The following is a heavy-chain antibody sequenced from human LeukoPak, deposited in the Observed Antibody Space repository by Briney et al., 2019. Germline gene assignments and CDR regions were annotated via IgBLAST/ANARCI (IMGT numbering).Heavy chain of an antibody. CDR1: GGSISSYY. J-gene: IGHJ5*02. CDR2: IYTSGST. Sequence: PSETLSLTCTVSGGSISSYYWTWIRQPAGEGLEWIGRIYTSGSTNYNPSLKSRVTISVDTSKNQFSLKLSSVTAADTAVYYCARIPSPGWFDPWGQGTLVTVSS. V-gene: IGHV4-4*07. CDR3: ARIPSPGWFDP.